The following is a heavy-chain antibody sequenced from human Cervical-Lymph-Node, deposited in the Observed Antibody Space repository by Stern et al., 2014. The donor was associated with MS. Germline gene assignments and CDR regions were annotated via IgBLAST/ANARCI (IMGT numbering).Heavy chain of an antibody. D-gene: IGHD6-19*01. Sequence: QVQLVESGPGLVKPSETLSLTCTVSGGSISTYYWSWIRQPPGKGLEWIGYIYYGGSPNYNPSLKSRVTISVDTSKNQFSLKLSSVTTADTAVYYCARGIAVTGRKAFDIWGQGTMVTVSS. V-gene: IGHV4-59*01. CDR3: ARGIAVTGRKAFDI. CDR1: GGSISTYY. J-gene: IGHJ3*02. CDR2: IYYGGSP.